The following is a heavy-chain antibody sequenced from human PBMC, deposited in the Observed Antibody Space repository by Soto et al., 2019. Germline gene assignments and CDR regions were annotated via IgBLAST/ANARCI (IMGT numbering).Heavy chain of an antibody. CDR3: AHRLAVRWFDP. V-gene: IGHV2-5*02. D-gene: IGHD2-21*01. Sequence: QITLKESGPTLVKPTQTLTLTCTFSGFSLSTSGVGVGWIRQPPGKALEWLAVIYWDDDKRYSPSLKSRLTITKYTAKNQVVLTMTNMDPVDTATYYFAHRLAVRWFDPWGQGTLVTVSS. CDR2: IYWDDDK. J-gene: IGHJ5*02. CDR1: GFSLSTSGVG.